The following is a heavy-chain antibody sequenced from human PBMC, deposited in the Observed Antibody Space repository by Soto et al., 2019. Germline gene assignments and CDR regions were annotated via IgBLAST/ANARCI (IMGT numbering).Heavy chain of an antibody. V-gene: IGHV1-2*02. Sequence: ASVKVSCKASGYSFSAYYTKWVRQAPGRGLEWVGLMDPNTGDTDYEEKLRDRVTMTRDTSINTAYMELRRLRSDDTAIYFCARGRDAASQFYSPRGRDVWGQGTTVTVSS. CDR2: MDPNTGDT. CDR3: ARGRDAASQFYSPRGRDV. J-gene: IGHJ6*02. D-gene: IGHD2-15*01. CDR1: GYSFSAYY.